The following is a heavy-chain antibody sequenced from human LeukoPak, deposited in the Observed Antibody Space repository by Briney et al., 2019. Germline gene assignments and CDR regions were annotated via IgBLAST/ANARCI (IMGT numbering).Heavy chain of an antibody. CDR2: ISSSSSYI. CDR1: GFTFSSYS. J-gene: IGHJ5*02. CDR3: ARVDGSSWYWYWFDP. V-gene: IGHV3-21*01. D-gene: IGHD6-13*01. Sequence: GGSLRLSCAASGFTFSSYSMNWVRQAPGKGLEWVSSISSSSSYIYYADSVKGRFTISRDNAKNSLYLQMNSLRAEDTAVYYCARVDGSSWYWYWFDPWGQGTLVTVSS.